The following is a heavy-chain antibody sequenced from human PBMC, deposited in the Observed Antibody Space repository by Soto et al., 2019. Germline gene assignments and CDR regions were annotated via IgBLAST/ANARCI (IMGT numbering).Heavy chain of an antibody. CDR2: IYHSGST. D-gene: IGHD4-17*01. V-gene: IGHV4-30-2*01. CDR3: ARGVPTVTMEFDY. CDR1: GGSISSGGYS. J-gene: IGHJ4*02. Sequence: PSETLSLTCAVSGGSISSGGYSWSWIRQPPGKGLEWIGYIYHSGSTYYNPSLKSRVTISVDRSKNQFSLKLSSVTAADTAVYYCARGVPTVTMEFDYWGQGTLVTVSS.